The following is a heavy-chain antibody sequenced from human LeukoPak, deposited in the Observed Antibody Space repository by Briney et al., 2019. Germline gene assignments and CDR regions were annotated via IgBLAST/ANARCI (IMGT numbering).Heavy chain of an antibody. D-gene: IGHD3-16*01. CDR1: GFIFSDYE. Sequence: PGGSLRLSCAASGFIFSDYEMHWVRQAPGKGLEYVSVISSNGGSTYYANFVKGRFTISRDNSKNTLYLQMGSLRAEDMAVYYCARRLYDYVYGLDYWGQGTLVTVSS. CDR3: ARRLYDYVYGLDY. CDR2: ISSNGGST. J-gene: IGHJ4*02. V-gene: IGHV3-64*01.